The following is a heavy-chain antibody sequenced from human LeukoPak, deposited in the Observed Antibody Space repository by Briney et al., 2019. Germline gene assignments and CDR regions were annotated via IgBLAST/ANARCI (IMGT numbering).Heavy chain of an antibody. J-gene: IGHJ4*02. Sequence: GGSLRLSCAASGFTVSSNYMSWVRQAPGKGLEWVSVIYGGGSTYYADSVKGRFTISRDNSKNTLYLQMNSLRAEDTAVYYCARDHGYSGLDYWGQATLVTVSS. CDR1: GFTVSSNY. CDR2: IYGGGST. V-gene: IGHV3-53*01. CDR3: ARDHGYSGLDY. D-gene: IGHD1-26*01.